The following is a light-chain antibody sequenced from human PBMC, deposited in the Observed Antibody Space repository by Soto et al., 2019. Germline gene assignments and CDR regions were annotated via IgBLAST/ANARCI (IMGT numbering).Light chain of an antibody. CDR1: QSVSSN. J-gene: IGKJ4*01. CDR2: GAS. Sequence: EIVMTQSPATLSVSPGERATLSCRASQSVSSNLAWYQQKPGQAPRLLIYGASTMATGIPARFSGSGSGTESTLTISSLQSEDFAVYYCQQYNNWPPLTFGGGTKVESK. V-gene: IGKV3-15*01. CDR3: QQYNNWPPLT.